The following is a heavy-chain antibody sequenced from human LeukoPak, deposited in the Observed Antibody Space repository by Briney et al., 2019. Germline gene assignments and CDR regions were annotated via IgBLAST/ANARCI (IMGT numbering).Heavy chain of an antibody. V-gene: IGHV3-11*01. D-gene: IGHD6-19*01. Sequence: AGGSLRLSCAASGFSFRDYYMSWIRQAPGKGLEWVSFINSGGSTRFYADSVKGRFTISRDNAKNSLYLQMNSLRAEDTALYYCAKDIWSSGSNGMDVWGQGTTVTVSS. CDR3: AKDIWSSGSNGMDV. J-gene: IGHJ6*02. CDR2: INSGGSTR. CDR1: GFSFRDYY.